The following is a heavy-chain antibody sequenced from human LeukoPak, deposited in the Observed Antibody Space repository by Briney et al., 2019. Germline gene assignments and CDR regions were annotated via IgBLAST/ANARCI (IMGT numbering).Heavy chain of an antibody. CDR3: AKDQNSGCFDY. CDR1: GFTFSDYV. V-gene: IGHV3-30-3*01. D-gene: IGHD6-19*01. Sequence: GGSLRLSCVASGFTFSDYVIHWVRQAPGKGLEWVAVISFDLNSKYYSDSVKGRFTISRDNSKNTLYLQMNSLRAEDTAVYYCAKDQNSGCFDYWGQGTLVTVSS. CDR2: ISFDLNSK. J-gene: IGHJ4*02.